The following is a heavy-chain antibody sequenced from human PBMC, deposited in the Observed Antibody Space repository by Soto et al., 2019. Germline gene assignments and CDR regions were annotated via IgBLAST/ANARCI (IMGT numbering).Heavy chain of an antibody. V-gene: IGHV1-2*02. Sequence: SVKVSCKASGYTFTGYYMHWVRQAPGQGLEWMGWINPNSGGTNYAQKFQGRVTMTRDTSISTAYMELSRLRSDDTAVYYCARDHPLAVRFDTWGQGTLVTVSS. D-gene: IGHD6-19*01. CDR1: GYTFTGYY. CDR3: ARDHPLAVRFDT. J-gene: IGHJ5*02. CDR2: INPNSGGT.